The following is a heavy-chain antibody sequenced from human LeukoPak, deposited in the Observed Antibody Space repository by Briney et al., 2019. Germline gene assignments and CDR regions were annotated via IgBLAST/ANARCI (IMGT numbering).Heavy chain of an antibody. CDR2: ISAYNGNT. D-gene: IGHD3-22*01. J-gene: IGHJ4*02. Sequence: APVKVSCKASGYTFTSYGISWVRQAPGQGLEWMGWISAYNGNTNYAQKLQGRVTMTTDTSTSTAYMELRSLRSDDTAVYHCARDTSHYYDSSGYCYYWGQGTLVTVSS. CDR3: ARDTSHYYDSSGYCYY. CDR1: GYTFTSYG. V-gene: IGHV1-18*01.